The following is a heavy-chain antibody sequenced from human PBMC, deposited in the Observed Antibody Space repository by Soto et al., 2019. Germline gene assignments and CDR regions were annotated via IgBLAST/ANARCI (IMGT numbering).Heavy chain of an antibody. CDR2: INWNSGSI. Sequence: GGSLRLSCAASGFTFDDYAMHWVRQAPGKGLEWVSGINWNSGSIGYADSVKGRFIISRDNAKNSLYLQMNSLRAEDTALYYCAKYFTAVTLGYCSHLDVSGQRTTVTVSS. CDR3: AKYFTAVTLGYCSHLDV. V-gene: IGHV3-9*01. D-gene: IGHD4-17*01. CDR1: GFTFDDYA. J-gene: IGHJ6*02.